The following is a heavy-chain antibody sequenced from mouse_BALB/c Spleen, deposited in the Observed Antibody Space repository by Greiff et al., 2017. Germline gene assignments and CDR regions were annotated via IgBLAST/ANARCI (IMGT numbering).Heavy chain of an antibody. CDR1: GFTFSDFY. V-gene: IGHV7-1*02. CDR3: ARDAPAWFAY. Sequence: EVNVVESGGGLVQPGGSLRLSCATSGFTFSDFYMEWVRQPPGKRLEWIAASRNKANDYTTEYSASVKGRFIVSRDTTQSILYLQMNALRAEDTAIYYCARDAPAWFAYWGQGTLVTVSA. J-gene: IGHJ3*01. CDR2: SRNKANDYTT.